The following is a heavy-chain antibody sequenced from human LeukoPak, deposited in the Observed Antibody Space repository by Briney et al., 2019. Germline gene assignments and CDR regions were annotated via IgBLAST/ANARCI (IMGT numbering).Heavy chain of an antibody. CDR2: LGIAGDT. D-gene: IGHD1-26*01. Sequence: GGSLRLSCAASGFTVSSYAMHWVRQPIGKGLEWVSALGIAGDTFYPGSVKGRFTISRGNARNSLYLQMNSLRAEDTAMYYCARQMQSHGNFDSWGQGTLVTV. CDR3: ARQMQSHGNFDS. J-gene: IGHJ4*02. CDR1: GFTVSSYA. V-gene: IGHV3-13*01.